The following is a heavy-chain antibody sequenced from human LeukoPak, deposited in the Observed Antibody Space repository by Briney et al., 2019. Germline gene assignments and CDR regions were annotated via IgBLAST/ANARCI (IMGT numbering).Heavy chain of an antibody. Sequence: SETLSLTCTVSIGSISSDTYFWSWIRQPAGKGLEWIGRMSSSGRSDYNPSLKSRVTISVDMSKNQVSMKLSSVTAADTAVYYCAKGAGPPWFDPWDQGTLVTVSS. CDR1: IGSISSDTYF. J-gene: IGHJ5*02. V-gene: IGHV4-61*02. CDR2: MSSSGRS. CDR3: AKGAGPPWFDP. D-gene: IGHD6-19*01.